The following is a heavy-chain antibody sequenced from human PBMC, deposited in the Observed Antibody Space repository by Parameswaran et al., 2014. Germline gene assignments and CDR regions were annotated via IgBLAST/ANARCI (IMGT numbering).Heavy chain of an antibody. Sequence: VRQAPGKGLEWIGYIYYSGSTNYNPSLKSRVTISVDTSKNQFSLKLSSVTAADTAVYYCARRPGSNYYGMDVWGQGTTVTV. CDR3: ARRPGSNYYGMDV. J-gene: IGHJ6*02. D-gene: IGHD3-10*01. CDR2: IYYSGST. V-gene: IGHV4-59*12.